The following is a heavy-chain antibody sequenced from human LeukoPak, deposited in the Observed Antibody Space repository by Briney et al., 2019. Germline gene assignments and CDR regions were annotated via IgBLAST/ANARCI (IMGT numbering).Heavy chain of an antibody. CDR3: ARDRDYYYDSSGYYYLTPLDY. V-gene: IGHV3-20*04. CDR2: ISWNSGSI. Sequence: GGSLRLSCAASGLTFNNYAMSWVRQAPGKGLEWVSGISWNSGSIGYADSVKGRFTISRDNAKNSLYLQMNSLRAEDTAVYYCARDRDYYYDSSGYYYLTPLDYWGQGTLVTVSS. D-gene: IGHD3-22*01. CDR1: GLTFNNYA. J-gene: IGHJ4*02.